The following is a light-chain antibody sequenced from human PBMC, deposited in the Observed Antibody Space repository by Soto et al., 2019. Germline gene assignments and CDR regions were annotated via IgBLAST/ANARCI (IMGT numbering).Light chain of an antibody. Sequence: EIVMTQSPATLSLSPGQRATLSCMASQSVSSKLAWYQQRPGQAPRLLIYSASTRATGIPARFSGSGSGTEFTLTISSLQSEDFAVYYCHQYISWPLTFGGGTKVDIK. CDR1: QSVSSK. CDR3: HQYISWPLT. CDR2: SAS. V-gene: IGKV3-15*01. J-gene: IGKJ4*01.